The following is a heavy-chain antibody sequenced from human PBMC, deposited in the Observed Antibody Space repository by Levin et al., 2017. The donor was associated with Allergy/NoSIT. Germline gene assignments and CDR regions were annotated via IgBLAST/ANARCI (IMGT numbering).Heavy chain of an antibody. CDR3: ARAGGSSRSGYFDY. J-gene: IGHJ4*02. CDR2: ISSSSSYI. CDR1: GFTFSSYS. V-gene: IGHV3-21*01. Sequence: GGSLRLSCAASGFTFSSYSMNWVRQAPGKGLEWVSSISSSSSYIYYADSVKGRFTISRDNAKNSLYLQMNSLRAEDTAVYYCARAGGSSRSGYFDYWGQGTLVTVSS. D-gene: IGHD1-26*01.